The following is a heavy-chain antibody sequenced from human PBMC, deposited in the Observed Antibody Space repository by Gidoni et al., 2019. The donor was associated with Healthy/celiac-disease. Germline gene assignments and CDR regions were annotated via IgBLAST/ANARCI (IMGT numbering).Heavy chain of an antibody. V-gene: IGHV3-73*02. CDR1: GFTFSGSA. J-gene: IGHJ2*01. D-gene: IGHD3-3*01. CDR3: TADVITIFGVVMLFDL. CDR2: IRSKANSYAT. Sequence: EVQLVESGGGVVQPGGCLKLSCAAAGFTFSGSAMHWVRQASGKGLEWVGRIRSKANSYATAYAASVKGRFTISRDDSKNTAYLQMNSLKTEDTAVYYCTADVITIFGVVMLFDLWGRGTLVTVSS.